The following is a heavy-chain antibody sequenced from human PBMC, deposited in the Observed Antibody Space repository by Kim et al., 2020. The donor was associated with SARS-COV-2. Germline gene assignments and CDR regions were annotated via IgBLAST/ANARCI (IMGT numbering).Heavy chain of an antibody. CDR3: ARLVGTRKLDY. J-gene: IGHJ4*02. Sequence: TNYNPSLKRRVTLSVDKSKNQFSLKLSSVTAADTAVYYCARLVGTRKLDYWGQGTLVTVSS. V-gene: IGHV4-34*01. D-gene: IGHD1-7*01. CDR2: T.